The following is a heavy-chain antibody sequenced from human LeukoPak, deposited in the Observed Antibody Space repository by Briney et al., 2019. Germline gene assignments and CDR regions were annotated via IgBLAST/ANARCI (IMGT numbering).Heavy chain of an antibody. J-gene: IGHJ4*02. CDR2: FDPEDGET. CDR1: GYTLTELS. D-gene: IGHD5-24*01. Sequence: ASVKVSCKVSGYTLTELSMHWVRQAPGKGLEWMGGFDPEDGETIYAQKFQGRVTMTEDTSTDTAYMELSSLRSEDTAVYYCATDLQGWLQLNYRGQGTLVTVSS. V-gene: IGHV1-24*01. CDR3: ATDLQGWLQLNY.